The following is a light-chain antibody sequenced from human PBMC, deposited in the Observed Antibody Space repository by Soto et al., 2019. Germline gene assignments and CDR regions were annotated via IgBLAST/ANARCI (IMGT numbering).Light chain of an antibody. V-gene: IGKV1-39*01. CDR3: QQTFRTPHT. CDR1: QTISSY. CDR2: SAS. J-gene: IGKJ2*01. Sequence: DTQMTQSPASLSASVGERVTITCRASQTISSYLNWYQQKPGAAPKLLIYSASTLQTGVPSRFSGSGFGTDYTLTISSLQPADFAIYYCQQTFRTPHTFGQGTKVDI.